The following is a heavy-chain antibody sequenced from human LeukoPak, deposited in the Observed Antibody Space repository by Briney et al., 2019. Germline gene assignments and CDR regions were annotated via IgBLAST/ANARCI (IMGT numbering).Heavy chain of an antibody. Sequence: GGSLRLSCAASGFTFSTYWMSWVRQAPGKGLEWVANIRKDGSDIHHVDSVKGRFTISRDNAKNSLYLQMNTLRAEDSAVYYCARGLIAAAGTGYYYSYGMDVWGQGTTVTVSS. CDR2: IRKDGSDI. J-gene: IGHJ6*02. D-gene: IGHD6-13*01. CDR3: ARGLIAAAGTGYYYSYGMDV. CDR1: GFTFSTYW. V-gene: IGHV3-7*04.